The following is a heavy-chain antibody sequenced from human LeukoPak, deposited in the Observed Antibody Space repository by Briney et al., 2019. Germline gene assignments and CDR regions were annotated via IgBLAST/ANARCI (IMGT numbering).Heavy chain of an antibody. CDR1: GGSISSYY. D-gene: IGHD3-22*01. J-gene: IGHJ4*02. CDR3: ATLGANYYDSSGYDYFDH. CDR2: IYYSGST. V-gene: IGHV4-59*01. Sequence: SETLSLTCTVSGGSISSYYWSWIRQPPGKGLEWIGYIYYSGSTNYNPSLKSRVTISVDTSKNQFSLKLSSVTAADTAVYYCATLGANYYDSSGYDYFDHWGQGTLVTVSS.